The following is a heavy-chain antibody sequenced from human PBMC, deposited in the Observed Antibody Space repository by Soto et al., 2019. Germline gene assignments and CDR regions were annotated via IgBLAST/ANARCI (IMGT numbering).Heavy chain of an antibody. Sequence: PGGSLRLSCAASGFTFSSYGMHWVRQAPGKGLEWVAVISYDGSDRYYADSVKGRFTISRDDSKNTLYLQMNSLRAEDTAVYYCAKASTVTAYDGDDYWGQGTLVTVSS. J-gene: IGHJ4*02. V-gene: IGHV3-30*18. D-gene: IGHD4-17*01. CDR3: AKASTVTAYDGDDY. CDR1: GFTFSSYG. CDR2: ISYDGSDR.